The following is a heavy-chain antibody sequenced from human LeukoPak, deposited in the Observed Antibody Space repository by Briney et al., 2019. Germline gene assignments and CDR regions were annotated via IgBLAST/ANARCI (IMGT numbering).Heavy chain of an antibody. CDR3: AKPTSRTDAFDI. Sequence: GGSLRLFCAASGFTFSSYGMHWVRHAPGKGLEWVAVISYDGSNKYYADSVKGRFTISRDNSKNTLYLQMNSLRAEDTAVYYCAKPTSRTDAFDIWGQGTMVTVSS. CDR2: ISYDGSNK. J-gene: IGHJ3*02. D-gene: IGHD1-1*01. CDR1: GFTFSSYG. V-gene: IGHV3-30*18.